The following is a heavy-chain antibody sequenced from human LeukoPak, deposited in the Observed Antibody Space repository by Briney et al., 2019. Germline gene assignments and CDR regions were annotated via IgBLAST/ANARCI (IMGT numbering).Heavy chain of an antibody. V-gene: IGHV3-7*03. J-gene: IGHJ6*02. D-gene: IGHD3-16*01. CDR3: ARGGGLDV. Sequence: GGSLRLSCTASGFTFSSYWMNWARQAPGKGLEWVASINHNGNVNYYVDSVKGRFTISRDNAKNSLYLQMSNLRAEDTAVYFCARGGGLDVWGQGATVTVSS. CDR1: GFTFSSYW. CDR2: INHNGNVN.